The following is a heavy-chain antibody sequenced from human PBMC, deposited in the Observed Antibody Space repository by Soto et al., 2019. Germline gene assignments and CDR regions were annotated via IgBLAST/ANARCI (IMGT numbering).Heavy chain of an antibody. V-gene: IGHV4-59*01. D-gene: IGHD3-9*01. J-gene: IGHJ4*02. CDR1: GGSISSYY. Sequence: SETLSLTCTVSGGSISSYYWSWIRQPPGKGLEWIGYIYYSGSTNYNPSLKSRVTISVDTSKNQFSLKLSSVTAADTAVYYCARAAGGEVRYFDWPLRYYFDYWGQGTLVTVSS. CDR3: ARAAGGEVRYFDWPLRYYFDY. CDR2: IYYSGST.